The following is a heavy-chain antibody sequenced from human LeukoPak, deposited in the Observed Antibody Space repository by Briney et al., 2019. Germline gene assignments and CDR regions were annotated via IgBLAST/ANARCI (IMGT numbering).Heavy chain of an antibody. CDR1: GFTVSSNY. CDR3: ARGRDGYDYDY. Sequence: GGSLRLSCAASGFTVSSNYMSWVRQAPGKGLGWVSVIYSGGSTYYADSVKGRFTISRDNSKNTLYLQMNSLRAEDTAVYYCARGRDGYDYDYWGQGTLVTVSS. J-gene: IGHJ4*02. V-gene: IGHV3-53*01. CDR2: IYSGGST. D-gene: IGHD5-24*01.